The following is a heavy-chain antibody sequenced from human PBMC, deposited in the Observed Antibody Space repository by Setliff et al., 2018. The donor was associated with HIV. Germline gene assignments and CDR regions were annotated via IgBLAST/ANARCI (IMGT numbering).Heavy chain of an antibody. CDR3: GGNGYYSIDY. J-gene: IGHJ4*02. Sequence: PSETLSLTCAVSGGSISSNWWSWVRQSPGKGLEWIGEIYHSGSTHYNLSLQSRVTISVDKSKSQFSLKLNSVTAADTAVYYCGGNGYYSIDYWGQGTLVTVSS. CDR1: GGSISSNW. D-gene: IGHD3-22*01. CDR2: IYHSGST. V-gene: IGHV4-4*02.